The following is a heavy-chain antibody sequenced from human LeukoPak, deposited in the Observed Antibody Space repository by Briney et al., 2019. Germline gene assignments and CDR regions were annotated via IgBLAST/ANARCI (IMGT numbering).Heavy chain of an antibody. CDR2: ISGSGSIT. V-gene: IGHV3-23*01. Sequence: GGSLRLSCAASGFTFSSYAMTWVRQAPGKGLEWVSTISGSGSITNYADSVKGRFAISRDNSKNTLYLQMNSLRAEDTAVYYCARVGGNSGSAYWGQGTLVTVSS. CDR1: GFTFSSYA. D-gene: IGHD2-21*02. J-gene: IGHJ4*02. CDR3: ARVGGNSGSAY.